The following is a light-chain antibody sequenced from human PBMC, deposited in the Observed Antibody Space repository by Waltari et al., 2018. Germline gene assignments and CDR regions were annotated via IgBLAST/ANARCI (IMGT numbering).Light chain of an antibody. CDR2: DAS. CDR1: QSVSRT. Sequence: EIVLTQSPGTLSLSPGARATLSCRASQSVSRTLAWSQQKPGQAPRLLIYDASTRATGIPYRFSGSGSGTDFSLTISRLEPEDFAVYFCQKYGTLPATFGQGTKVEIK. CDR3: QKYGTLPAT. J-gene: IGKJ1*01. V-gene: IGKV3-20*01.